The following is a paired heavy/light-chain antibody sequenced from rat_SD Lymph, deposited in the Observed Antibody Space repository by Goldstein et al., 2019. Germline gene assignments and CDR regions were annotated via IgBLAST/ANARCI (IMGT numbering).Heavy chain of an antibody. CDR3: TRDWERGFDY. CDR2: ISYDGSST. Sequence: EVQLVESGGGLVQPGRSMKLSCAASGFTFSNYGMAWVRQAPTKGLEWVATISYDGSSTYYRDSVKGRFTISRDNAKSTLYLQMNSLRSEDTATYYCTRDWERGFDYWGQGVMVTVSS. D-gene: IGHD5-1*01. V-gene: IGHV5-29*01. CDR1: GFTFSNYG. J-gene: IGHJ2*01.
Light chain of an antibody. V-gene: IGKV8S5*01. CDR2: WAS. CDR1: QSLLYSGNQKNY. CDR3: QQYYDTPYT. Sequence: DIVMTQSPSSLAVSAGETVTINCKSSQSLLYSGNQKNYLAWYQQKPGQSPKLLIYWASTRQSGVPDRFIGSGSGTDFTLTISSVQAEDLAIYYCQQYYDTPYTFGAGTKLELK. J-gene: IGKJ2-3*01.